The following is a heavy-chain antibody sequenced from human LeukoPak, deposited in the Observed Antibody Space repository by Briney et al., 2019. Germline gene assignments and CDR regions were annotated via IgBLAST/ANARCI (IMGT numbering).Heavy chain of an antibody. J-gene: IGHJ4*02. Sequence: GGSLRLSCAASGFTFSSYSMNWVRQAPGKGLEWVSSISSSSSYIYYADSVKGRFTISRDNAKNSLYLQMNSLRAEDMAVYYCAGAPYDSSGYYYYWGQGTLVTVSS. V-gene: IGHV3-21*01. CDR3: AGAPYDSSGYYYY. CDR2: ISSSSSYI. CDR1: GFTFSSYS. D-gene: IGHD3-22*01.